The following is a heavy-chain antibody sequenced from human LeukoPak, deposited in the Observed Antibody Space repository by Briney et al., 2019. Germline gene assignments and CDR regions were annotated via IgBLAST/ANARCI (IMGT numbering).Heavy chain of an antibody. J-gene: IGHJ4*02. CDR2: INPSGGRT. Sequence: GGCLRLSCAASGFSLSGYKMRWVRQAPGEGLGWVSDINPSGGRTYYADSVKGRVTISRDNSKNTLYLQMNSLRAEDTAVYFCAKGASISWYDYWGQGTLVTVSS. CDR3: AKGASISWYDY. V-gene: IGHV3-23*01. D-gene: IGHD6-13*01. CDR1: GFSLSGYK.